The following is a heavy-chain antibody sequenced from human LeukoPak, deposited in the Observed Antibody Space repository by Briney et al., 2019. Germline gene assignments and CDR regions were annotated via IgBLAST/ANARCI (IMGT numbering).Heavy chain of an antibody. D-gene: IGHD3-10*01. V-gene: IGHV3-23*01. CDR2: ISGNGGST. Sequence: PGGSLRLSCAASGFTFSSYSMNWVRQAPGKGLEWVSAISGNGGSTYYADSVKGWFTISRDNSKNTLYLQMNSLRAEDTAVYYCAKDIRWLGELLNGVRDAFDIWGQGTMVTVSS. CDR3: AKDIRWLGELLNGVRDAFDI. CDR1: GFTFSSYS. J-gene: IGHJ3*02.